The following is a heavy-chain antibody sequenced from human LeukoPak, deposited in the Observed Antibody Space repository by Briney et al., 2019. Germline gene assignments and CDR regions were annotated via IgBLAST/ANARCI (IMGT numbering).Heavy chain of an antibody. CDR1: GGSISSSSYY. D-gene: IGHD1-26*01. V-gene: IGHV4-39*07. J-gene: IGHJ3*02. CDR3: ARGDGEGATIYAFDI. CDR2: IYYSGST. Sequence: PSETLSLTCTVSGGSISSSSYYWGWIRQPPGKGLEWIGSIYYSGSTNYNPSLKSRVTISVDTSKNQFSLKLSSVTAADTAVYYCARGDGEGATIYAFDIWGQGTMVTVSS.